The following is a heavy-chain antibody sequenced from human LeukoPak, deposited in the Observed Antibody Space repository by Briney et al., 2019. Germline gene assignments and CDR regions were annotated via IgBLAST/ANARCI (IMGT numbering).Heavy chain of an antibody. J-gene: IGHJ4*02. CDR3: AKDRIPAAIWYYFDY. CDR2: VSDSGST. CDR1: GFTFRNYV. D-gene: IGHD6-13*01. Sequence: GGSLRLSCAASGFTFRNYVMNWVRQAPGEGLEWVSSVSDSGSTYYADSVKGRFTISRDNSKNTLYLQMNSLRAEDTAVYYCAKDRIPAAIWYYFDYWGQGTLVTVSS. V-gene: IGHV3-23*01.